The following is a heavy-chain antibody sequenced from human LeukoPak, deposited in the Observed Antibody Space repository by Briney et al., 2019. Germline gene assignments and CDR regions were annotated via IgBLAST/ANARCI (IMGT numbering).Heavy chain of an antibody. V-gene: IGHV4-59*01. D-gene: IGHD3-3*01. CDR3: ARDEYRYDFWSGYNADWFDP. J-gene: IGHJ5*02. CDR1: GGSISSYY. Sequence: SETLSLTCTVSGGSISSYYWSWIRQPPGKGLEWIGYIYYSGSTNYNPSLKSRVTISVDTSKNQFSLKLSSVTAADTAMYYCARDEYRYDFWSGYNADWFDPWGQGTLVTVSS. CDR2: IYYSGST.